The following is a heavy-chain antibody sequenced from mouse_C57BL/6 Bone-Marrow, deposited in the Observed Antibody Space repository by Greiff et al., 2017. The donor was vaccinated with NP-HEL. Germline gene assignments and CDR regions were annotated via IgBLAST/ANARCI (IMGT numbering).Heavy chain of an antibody. J-gene: IGHJ1*03. Sequence: VQLQQSGPELVKPGASVKISCKASGYSFTGYYMNWVKQSPEKSLEWIGEINPSTGGTTYNQKFKAKATLTVDKSSSTAYMQLKSLTSEDSAVYYCASNPPFTTVVAHWYFDVWGTGTTVTVSS. CDR1: GYSFTGYY. CDR3: ASNPPFTTVVAHWYFDV. V-gene: IGHV1-42*01. D-gene: IGHD1-1*01. CDR2: INPSTGGT.